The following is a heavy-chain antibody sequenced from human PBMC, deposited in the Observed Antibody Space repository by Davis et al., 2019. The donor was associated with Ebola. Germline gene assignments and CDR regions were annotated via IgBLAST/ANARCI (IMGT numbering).Heavy chain of an antibody. J-gene: IGHJ4*02. V-gene: IGHV3-21*01. D-gene: IGHD3-9*01. CDR2: ISSDSDYI. Sequence: GESLKISCVASGFTFTTYSMSWVRQAPGKALEWVSSISSDSDYIYYADSAKGRFTISRDNAKNSLYLQMNSLRAEDTAVYYCAKGGYFDSLEIDSWGQGTLVTVSS. CDR3: AKGGYFDSLEIDS. CDR1: GFTFTTYS.